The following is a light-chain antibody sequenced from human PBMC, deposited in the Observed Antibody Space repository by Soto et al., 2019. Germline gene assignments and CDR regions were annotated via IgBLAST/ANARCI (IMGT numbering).Light chain of an antibody. CDR3: CSYAGSISYV. V-gene: IGLV2-23*01. J-gene: IGLJ1*01. Sequence: QSALTQPASVSGSPGQSITISCTGTSSDVGSYNLVSWYQQHLGKAPKLMIYEGSKRPSGVSNRFSGSKSGNTASLTISGLQAEDEADYYCCSYAGSISYVFGTGTKLTVL. CDR2: EGS. CDR1: SSDVGSYNL.